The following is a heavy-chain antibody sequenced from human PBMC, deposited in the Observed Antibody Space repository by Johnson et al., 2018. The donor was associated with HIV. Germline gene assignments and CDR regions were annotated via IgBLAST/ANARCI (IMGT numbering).Heavy chain of an antibody. CDR1: GFTFSSYG. CDR2: IRYDGSNK. CDR3: AKDGGGYGDYAYDAFDI. Sequence: QVLLLESGGGVVQPGGSLRLSCAASGFTFSSYGMHWVRHAPGKGLEWVAFIRYDGSNKYYADSVKGRFTISRDNSKNTLYLQMNSLRAEDTAVYYCAKDGGGYGDYAYDAFDIWGQGTMVTVSS. J-gene: IGHJ3*02. D-gene: IGHD4-17*01. V-gene: IGHV3-30*02.